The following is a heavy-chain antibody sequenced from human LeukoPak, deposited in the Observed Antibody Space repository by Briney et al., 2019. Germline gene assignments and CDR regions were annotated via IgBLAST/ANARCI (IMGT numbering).Heavy chain of an antibody. V-gene: IGHV3-23*01. CDR2: ISGSGGRT. Sequence: GGSLRLSCAAAGITFDSYAMSWVRQAPGKGLEWISVISGSGGRTSYADPVKGRFIISRNNSKNTLHLQMHSLRAEDTAVYYCVKEKLAYCGGDCFGEYFQDWGQGTLVTVSS. J-gene: IGHJ1*01. D-gene: IGHD2-21*02. CDR3: VKEKLAYCGGDCFGEYFQD. CDR1: GITFDSYA.